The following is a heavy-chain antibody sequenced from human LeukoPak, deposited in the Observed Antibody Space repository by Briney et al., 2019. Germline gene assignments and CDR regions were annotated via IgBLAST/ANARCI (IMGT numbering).Heavy chain of an antibody. CDR3: ATPGAITMIVGGFDY. Sequence: ASVKVSCKASGYTFTSYAMHWVRQAPGQRLEWMGWINAGNGNTKYSQKFQGRVTMTEDTSTDTAYMELSSLRSEDTAVYYCATPGAITMIVGGFDYWGQGTLVTVSS. CDR1: GYTFTSYA. D-gene: IGHD3-22*01. J-gene: IGHJ4*02. V-gene: IGHV1-3*01. CDR2: INAGNGNT.